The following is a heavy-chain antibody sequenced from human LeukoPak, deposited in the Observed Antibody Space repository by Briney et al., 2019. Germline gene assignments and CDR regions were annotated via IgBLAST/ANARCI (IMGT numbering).Heavy chain of an antibody. CDR3: AKLGIMGATRYFDY. CDR2: ISGSGGSP. D-gene: IGHD1-26*01. CDR1: GFSFRSYA. J-gene: IGHJ4*02. V-gene: IGHV3-23*01. Sequence: GGSLRLSCAASGFSFRSYAMSWVRQAPGKGLEWVSTISGSGGSPFYADSVKGRFTISRDNSKNTLSPQMNSLRAEDTAIYYCAKLGIMGATRYFDYWGQGTLVTVSS.